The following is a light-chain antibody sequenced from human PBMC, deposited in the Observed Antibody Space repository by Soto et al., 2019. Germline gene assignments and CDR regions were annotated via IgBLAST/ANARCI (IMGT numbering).Light chain of an antibody. CDR1: QSISSY. J-gene: IGKJ1*01. V-gene: IGKV1-39*01. Sequence: DIQMTQSPSSLSASVGDRVTITCRASQSISSYLNWYQQKPGKAPNLLIYAASGLQSWVPSRFSGSGSGTYFTLTISSLQPEDFATYYCQQSYSSSWTFGQGTTVEIK. CDR3: QQSYSSSWT. CDR2: AAS.